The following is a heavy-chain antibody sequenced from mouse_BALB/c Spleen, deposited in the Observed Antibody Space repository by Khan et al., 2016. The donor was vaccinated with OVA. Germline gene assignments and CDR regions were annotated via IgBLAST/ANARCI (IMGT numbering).Heavy chain of an antibody. CDR3: ARTARRKY. Sequence: EVQLVESGPGLVKPSQSLSLTCTVTGYSITSGYGWIWIRQFPGNKLEWMGHISYSGSTNSNPSLQSRISITRYTSKNQFFLQLNSVTTEDTAAYYCARTARRKYWGQGTTL. V-gene: IGHV3-2*02. CDR1: GYSITSGYG. D-gene: IGHD3-3*01. J-gene: IGHJ2*01. CDR2: ISYSGST.